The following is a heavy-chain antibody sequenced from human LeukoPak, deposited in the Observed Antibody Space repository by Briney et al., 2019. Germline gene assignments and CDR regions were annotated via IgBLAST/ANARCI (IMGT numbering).Heavy chain of an antibody. CDR3: ARWLQPLTAFDY. D-gene: IGHD5-24*01. J-gene: IGHJ4*02. Sequence: SETLSLTCTVSGGSISSSSYYWGWIRQPPGKGLEGIGSIYYSGRTYYNPSLKSRVTISVDTSKNQFSLKLSSVTAADTAVYYCARWLQPLTAFDYWGQGTLVTVSS. CDR2: IYYSGRT. V-gene: IGHV4-39*07. CDR1: GGSISSSSYY.